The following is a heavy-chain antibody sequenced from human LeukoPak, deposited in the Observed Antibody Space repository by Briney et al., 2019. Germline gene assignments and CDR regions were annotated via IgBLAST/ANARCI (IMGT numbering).Heavy chain of an antibody. V-gene: IGHV3-23*01. J-gene: IGHJ4*02. CDR1: GVTFSSYA. D-gene: IGHD2-15*01. CDR3: AKDRAPGVVAATHGVDY. Sequence: GGSLRLSCAASGVTFSSYAMSWVRQAPGKGLEWVSAISGSVGSTYYADSVKGRFTISRDNSKNTLYLQMNSLRAEDTAVYYCAKDRAPGVVAATHGVDYWGQGTLVTVSS. CDR2: ISGSVGST.